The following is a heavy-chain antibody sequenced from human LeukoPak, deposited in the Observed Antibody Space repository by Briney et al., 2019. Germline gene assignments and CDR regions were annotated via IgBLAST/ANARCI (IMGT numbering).Heavy chain of an antibody. V-gene: IGHV3-30-3*01. CDR2: ILYDGSNK. J-gene: IGHJ4*02. CDR1: KFTLSNYA. D-gene: IGHD3-9*01. Sequence: GRSLRLSCAASKFTLSNYAMHWVRQPPGKGLEWVTVILYDGSNKYYADSVKGRFTISRDNSKNTLYLQMNSLRAEDTAVYYGARDGASNILTGYFDYWGQGALVTVSS. CDR3: ARDGASNILTGYFDY.